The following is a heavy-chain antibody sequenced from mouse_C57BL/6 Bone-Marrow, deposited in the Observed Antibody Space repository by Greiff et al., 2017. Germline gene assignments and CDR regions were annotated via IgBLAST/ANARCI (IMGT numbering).Heavy chain of an antibody. Sequence: EVHLVESGGGLVQPGGSLKLSCAASGFTFSDYYMYWVRQTPEKRLEWVAYISNGGGSTYYPDTVKGRFTISRDNAKNTLYLQMSRLKSEDTAMYYCARRNGNSYYYAMDYWGQGTSVTVSS. D-gene: IGHD2-1*01. CDR3: ARRNGNSYYYAMDY. CDR2: ISNGGGST. CDR1: GFTFSDYY. V-gene: IGHV5-12*01. J-gene: IGHJ4*01.